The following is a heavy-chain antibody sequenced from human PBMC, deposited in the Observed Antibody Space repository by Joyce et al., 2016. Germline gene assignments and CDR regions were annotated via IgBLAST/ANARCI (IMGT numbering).Heavy chain of an antibody. Sequence: QVPLLESGGGVAQPGRSLRLSCAASEFAFSSHAMHWVRQAPGKGLEWVAVRSYDGSHQYYADSVRGRFTISRDNSQNTLYQQMNSLRVEDTAVYYCTRSSRTGYTAGWPDFDYWGQGTLVTVSS. D-gene: IGHD2-2*02. CDR3: TRSSRTGYTAGWPDFDY. V-gene: IGHV3-30*03. J-gene: IGHJ4*02. CDR2: RSYDGSHQ. CDR1: EFAFSSHA.